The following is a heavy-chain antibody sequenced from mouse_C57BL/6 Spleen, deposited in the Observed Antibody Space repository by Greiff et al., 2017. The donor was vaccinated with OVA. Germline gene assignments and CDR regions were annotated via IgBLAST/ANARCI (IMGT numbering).Heavy chain of an antibody. CDR3: ARSTEAMDY. V-gene: IGHV1-18*01. Sequence: EVQLQKSGPELVKPGASVKIPCKASGYTFTDYNMDWVKQSHGKSLEWIGDINPNNGGTIYNQKFKGKATLTVDKSSSTAYMELRSLTSEDTAVYYCARSTEAMDYWGQGTSVTVSS. CDR1: GYTFTDYN. CDR2: INPNNGGT. J-gene: IGHJ4*01.